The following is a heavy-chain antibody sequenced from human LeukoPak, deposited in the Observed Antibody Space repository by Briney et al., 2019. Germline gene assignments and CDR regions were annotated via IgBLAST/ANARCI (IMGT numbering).Heavy chain of an antibody. CDR3: ATVVSGFCDH. D-gene: IGHD2/OR15-2a*01. J-gene: IGHJ4*02. Sequence: GGSLRLSCEASGFSFRTYWMTWVRQAPGKGLEWVANIRQDGIEKYYVDSVKGRFTISRDNAENSLYLQANSLRADDTAVYYCATVVSGFCDHWGQGTLATASS. CDR2: IRQDGIEK. CDR1: GFSFRTYW. V-gene: IGHV3-7*05.